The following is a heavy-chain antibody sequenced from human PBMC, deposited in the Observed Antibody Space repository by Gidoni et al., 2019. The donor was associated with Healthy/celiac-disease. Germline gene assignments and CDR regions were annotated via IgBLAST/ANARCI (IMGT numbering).Heavy chain of an antibody. Sequence: QVQLVQSGAEVKKPGASVKVSCKASGYTFTRYGISWVRQAPGQGLEWMGWISAYNGNTNYAQKLQGRVTMTTDTSTSTAYMELRSLRSDDTAVYYCALGPLHYYDSSDRGDGMDVWGQGTTVTVSS. V-gene: IGHV1-18*01. J-gene: IGHJ6*02. CDR1: GYTFTRYG. CDR3: ALGPLHYYDSSDRGDGMDV. CDR2: ISAYNGNT. D-gene: IGHD3-22*01.